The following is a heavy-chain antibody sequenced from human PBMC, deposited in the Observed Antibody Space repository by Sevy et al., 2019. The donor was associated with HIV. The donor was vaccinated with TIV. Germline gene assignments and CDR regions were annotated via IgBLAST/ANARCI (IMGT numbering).Heavy chain of an antibody. D-gene: IGHD5-12*01. CDR1: GFTLNKAW. CDR2: IKSETDGGTT. Sequence: GGSLRLSCAASGFTLNKAWMNWVRQAPGKGLEWVGRIKSETDGGTTDYAKPGKGRFSISRDDSKNTLYLQMNSLKIEDTAVYYCSMEDGYNYFDYWGQGALVTVSS. J-gene: IGHJ4*02. V-gene: IGHV3-15*07. CDR3: SMEDGYNYFDY.